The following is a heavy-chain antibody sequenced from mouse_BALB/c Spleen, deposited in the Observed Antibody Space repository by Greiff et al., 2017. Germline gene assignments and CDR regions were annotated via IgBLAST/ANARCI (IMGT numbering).Heavy chain of an antibody. CDR3: ARRTYYYFSD. V-gene: IGHV4-1*02. CDR1: GFDFSRYW. CDR2: INPDSSTI. D-gene: IGHD2-10*01. J-gene: IGHJ3*01. Sequence: EVQRVESGGGLVQPGGSLKLSCAASGFDFSRYWMSWVRQAPGKGLEWIGEINPDSSTINYTPSLKDKFIISRDNAKNTLYLQMSKVRSEDTALYYCARRTYYYFSDWGQGTLVTVSA.